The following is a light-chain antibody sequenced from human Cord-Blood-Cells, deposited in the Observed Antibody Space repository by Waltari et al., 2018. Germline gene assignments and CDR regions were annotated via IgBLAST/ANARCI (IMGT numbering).Light chain of an antibody. CDR2: DAS. V-gene: IGKV3-11*01. J-gene: IGKJ3*01. Sequence: EIVLTQSPATLSLSPGERATLSCRASQSVSSYLAWYQQKPGQAPRLLIYDASNRATGIPARFSGSGSGTDFTLTISSLEPVDFAVYYCQQRSNWPPNTFGPGTKVDIK. CDR3: QQRSNWPPNT. CDR1: QSVSSY.